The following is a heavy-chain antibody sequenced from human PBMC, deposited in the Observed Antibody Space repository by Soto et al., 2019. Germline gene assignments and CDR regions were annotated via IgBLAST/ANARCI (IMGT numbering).Heavy chain of an antibody. J-gene: IGHJ3*02. CDR1: GFTFDDYA. Sequence: ESGGGLVQPGRSLRLSCAASGFTFDDYAMHWVRQAPGKGLEWVSGISWNSGSIGYADSVKGRFTISRDNAKNSLYLQMNSLRAEDTALYYCAKDKQELWFGELHAFDIWGQGTMVTVSS. CDR2: ISWNSGSI. V-gene: IGHV3-9*01. D-gene: IGHD3-10*01. CDR3: AKDKQELWFGELHAFDI.